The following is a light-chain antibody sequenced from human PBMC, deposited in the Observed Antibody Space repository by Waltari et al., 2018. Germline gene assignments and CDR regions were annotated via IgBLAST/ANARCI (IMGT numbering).Light chain of an antibody. CDR2: GAS. J-gene: IGKJ1*01. CDR1: PGFSRA. Sequence: EIVLTQSPGTLSLSPGERIPPSCRASPGFSRALAWYQQNPGQAPRLLIYGASNRATGIPDRFSGSGSGTDFSLIISRLEPEDFAVYYCQHYVSLPVTFGQGTKVEIK. CDR3: QHYVSLPVT. V-gene: IGKV3-20*01.